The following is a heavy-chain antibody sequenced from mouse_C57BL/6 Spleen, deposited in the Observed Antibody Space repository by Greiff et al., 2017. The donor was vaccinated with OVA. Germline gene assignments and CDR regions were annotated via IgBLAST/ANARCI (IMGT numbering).Heavy chain of an antibody. J-gene: IGHJ3*01. CDR3: ARSYWDGVTWFAY. D-gene: IGHD4-1*01. V-gene: IGHV1-52*01. CDR1: GYTFTSYW. CDR2: IDPSDSET. Sequence: VQLQQSGPELVKPGASVKLSCKASGYTFTSYWMHWVKQRPIQGLEWIGNIDPSDSETHYNQKFKDKATLTVDKSSSTAYMQLSSLTSEDSAVYYCARSYWDGVTWFAYWGQGTLVTVSA.